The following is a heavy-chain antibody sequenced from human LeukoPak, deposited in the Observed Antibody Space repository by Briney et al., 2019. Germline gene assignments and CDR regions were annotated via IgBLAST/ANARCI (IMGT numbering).Heavy chain of an antibody. V-gene: IGHV1-69*01. Sequence: GASVKVSCKASGGTFSSYAISWVRQAPGQGLEWMGGIIPIFGTANYAQKFQGRVTITADESTSTAYMELSSLRSEDTAVHYCARSLYYYDSSGYVWGQGTLVTVSS. CDR3: ARSLYYYDSSGYV. D-gene: IGHD3-22*01. CDR1: GGTFSSYA. CDR2: IIPIFGTA. J-gene: IGHJ4*02.